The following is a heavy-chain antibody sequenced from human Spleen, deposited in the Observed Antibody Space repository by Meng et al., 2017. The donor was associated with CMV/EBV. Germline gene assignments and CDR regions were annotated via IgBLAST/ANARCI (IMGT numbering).Heavy chain of an antibody. V-gene: IGHV3-74*01. Sequence: GGSLRLSCVASGFTFSGDWMHWVRQVPGKGPMLVARINSDGSNLGYADPVKGRFTISRDNANNTLFLLMNSLTAEDTAVYYCVNNLYCSGGSCRNHWGQGTLVTVSS. J-gene: IGHJ5*02. CDR3: VNNLYCSGGSCRNH. D-gene: IGHD2-15*01. CDR1: GFTFSGDW. CDR2: INSDGSNL.